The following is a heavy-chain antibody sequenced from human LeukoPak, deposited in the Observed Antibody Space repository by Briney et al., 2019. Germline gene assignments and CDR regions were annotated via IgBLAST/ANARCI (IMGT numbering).Heavy chain of an antibody. Sequence: SETLSLTCTVSGGSISSYYWSWIRQPPGKGLEWIGYIYYSGSTYCNPSLKSRVTISVDTSKNQFSLKLSSVTAADTAVYYCARGPVDTIFGVVIPRNNWFDPWGQGTLVTVSS. CDR2: IYYSGST. J-gene: IGHJ5*02. V-gene: IGHV4-59*12. D-gene: IGHD3-3*01. CDR1: GGSISSYY. CDR3: ARGPVDTIFGVVIPRNNWFDP.